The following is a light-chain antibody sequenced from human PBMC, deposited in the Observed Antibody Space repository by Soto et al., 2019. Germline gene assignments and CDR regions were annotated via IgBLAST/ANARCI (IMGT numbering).Light chain of an antibody. CDR2: KAS. CDR3: QQYNSYPLT. Sequence: IQMTQSPSTLSASVGDRVTITCRASQSIRNWLAWYQQKPGKAPKLLIYKASSLESGVPSRFSGTGSGTEFTLTVSSLQSDDFASYYCQQYNSYPLTFGGGTKVEIK. V-gene: IGKV1-5*03. J-gene: IGKJ4*01. CDR1: QSIRNW.